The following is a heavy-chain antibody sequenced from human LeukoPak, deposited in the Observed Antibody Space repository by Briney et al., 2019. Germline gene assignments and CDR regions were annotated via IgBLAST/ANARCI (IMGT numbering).Heavy chain of an antibody. CDR2: IYYSGST. Sequence: SETLSLTCAVYGGSFSGYYWSWIRQPPGKGLEWIGYIYYSGSTYYNPSLKSRVTISVDTSKNQFSLKLSSVTAADTAVYYCARGAGEWELNGFDYWGQGTRSPSPQ. D-gene: IGHD1-26*01. J-gene: IGHJ4*02. CDR1: GGSFSGYY. CDR3: ARGAGEWELNGFDY. V-gene: IGHV4-30-4*01.